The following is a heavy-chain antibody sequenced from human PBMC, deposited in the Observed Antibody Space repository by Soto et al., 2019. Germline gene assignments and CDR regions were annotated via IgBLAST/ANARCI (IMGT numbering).Heavy chain of an antibody. CDR3: ALRLSIVDY. J-gene: IGHJ4*02. CDR2: IYYSGST. V-gene: IGHV4-39*01. D-gene: IGHD5-12*01. CDR1: GGSISSSSYY. Sequence: SETLSLTCTVSGGSISSSSYYWGWIRQPPGKGLEWIGSIYYSGSTYYNPSLKSRVTISVDTSKNQFSLKLSSVTAADTAVYYCALRLSIVDYWGQGTLVTVSS.